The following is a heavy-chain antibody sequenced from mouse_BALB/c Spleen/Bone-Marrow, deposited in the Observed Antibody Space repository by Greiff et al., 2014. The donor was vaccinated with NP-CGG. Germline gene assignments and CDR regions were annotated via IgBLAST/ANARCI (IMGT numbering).Heavy chain of an antibody. CDR2: IYPGDGDT. CDR3: ARSAYYGTNYGAMDY. J-gene: IGHJ4*01. D-gene: IGHD1-1*01. V-gene: IGHV1-82*01. CDR1: GYAFSNSW. Sequence: VQLQQSGPELVKPGASVKISCKASGYAFSNSWMNWVKQRPGQGLEWIGRIYPGDGDTNYNGKFKGKATLTADKSSSTAYMQLSCLTSVDSAVYFCARSAYYGTNYGAMDYWGQGTSVTVSS.